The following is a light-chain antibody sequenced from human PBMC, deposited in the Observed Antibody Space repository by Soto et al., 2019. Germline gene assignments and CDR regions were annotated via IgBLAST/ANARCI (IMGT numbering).Light chain of an antibody. V-gene: IGKV1-13*02. CDR3: QHFKSFPIT. Sequence: AIQLTQSPSSLSASVGDRVTITCRASQGISTLLAWYQQKPGKAPKVLIYESSLLQSGVPSRLSGSGSGTDFTLTISSLQPEDFATYYCQHFKSFPITFGQGTRLEI. CDR2: ESS. CDR1: QGISTL. J-gene: IGKJ5*01.